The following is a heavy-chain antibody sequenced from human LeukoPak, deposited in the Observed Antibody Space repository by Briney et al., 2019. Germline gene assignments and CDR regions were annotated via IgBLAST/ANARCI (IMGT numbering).Heavy chain of an antibody. V-gene: IGHV5-51*01. D-gene: IGHD5-12*01. CDR1: GYSFSTYW. J-gene: IGHJ4*02. CDR2: IYVGDSNT. Sequence: GESLKISCKGSGYSFSTYWIGWVRQMPGKGLEWMGIIYVGDSNTIYRPPFQGQVTISADKSISTAYLQWSSLRTSDTAMYYCARVGDSGSFDGWGQGTLVTVSS. CDR3: ARVGDSGSFDG.